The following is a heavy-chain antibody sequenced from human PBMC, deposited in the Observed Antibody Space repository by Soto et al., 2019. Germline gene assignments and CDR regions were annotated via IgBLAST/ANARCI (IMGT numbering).Heavy chain of an antibody. V-gene: IGHV3-30-3*01. CDR3: ARDPGVYDILTPACLDY. J-gene: IGHJ4*02. CDR1: GFTFSSYA. Sequence: QVQLVESGGGVVQPGRSLRLSCAASGFTFSSYAMHWVRQAPGKGLEWMAVISYDGSNKYYADSVKGRFTISRDNSKNTLYLQMNSLRAEDTAVYYCARDPGVYDILTPACLDYWGQGTLVTVSS. D-gene: IGHD3-9*01. CDR2: ISYDGSNK.